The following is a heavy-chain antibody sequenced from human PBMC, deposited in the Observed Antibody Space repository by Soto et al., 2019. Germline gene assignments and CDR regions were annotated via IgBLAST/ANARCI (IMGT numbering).Heavy chain of an antibody. CDR3: ARGKGDYYFDFDF. J-gene: IGHJ4*02. D-gene: IGHD3-22*01. Sequence: GGSLRLSCAASGFTVSSKYMNWVRQAPGKGLEWVSVIYVDGNTYYADSVKGRFTISRDISKNTLYLQMNSLRVEDTAVYYCARGKGDYYFDFDFWGQGTLVTVSS. V-gene: IGHV3-53*01. CDR1: GFTVSSKY. CDR2: IYVDGNT.